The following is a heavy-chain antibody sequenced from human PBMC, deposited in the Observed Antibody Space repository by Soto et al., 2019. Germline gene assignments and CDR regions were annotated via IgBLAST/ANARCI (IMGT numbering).Heavy chain of an antibody. Sequence: QVQLQESGPGLVKPSQTLSLTCTVSGGSISSGGYYWTWMRQHPGKGLEWIGYIYYSGSTYYNPSLKSRATISVDTSKNQFSLKLSSVTAADTAVYYCARVCGGDCHYCMDVWGQGTTVTVSS. CDR1: GGSISSGGYY. CDR2: IYYSGST. D-gene: IGHD2-21*02. CDR3: ARVCGGDCHYCMDV. V-gene: IGHV4-31*03. J-gene: IGHJ6*02.